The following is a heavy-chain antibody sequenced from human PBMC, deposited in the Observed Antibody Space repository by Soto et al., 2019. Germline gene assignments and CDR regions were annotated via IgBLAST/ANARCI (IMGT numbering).Heavy chain of an antibody. D-gene: IGHD2-21*01. CDR3: ARSDGSIFNWLDS. Sequence: QVQLVQSGAEVKTPGASVKVSCKASGYTFATYDINWVRQAPGQGLEWMGWTNPNSGNTGYEQKFQGRLTMTGDTAVSIAHMELSSLRNEDTAVYYCARSDGSIFNWLDSWGQGTLVTVSA. CDR2: TNPNSGNT. V-gene: IGHV1-8*01. J-gene: IGHJ5*01. CDR1: GYTFATYD.